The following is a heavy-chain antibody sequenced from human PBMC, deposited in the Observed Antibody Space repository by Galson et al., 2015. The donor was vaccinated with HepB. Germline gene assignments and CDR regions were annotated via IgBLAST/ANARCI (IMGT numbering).Heavy chain of an antibody. CDR1: GGTFSSYA. J-gene: IGHJ4*02. D-gene: IGHD3-22*01. Sequence: SVKVSCKASGGTFSSYAISWVRQAPGQGLEWMGGIIPIFGTANYAQKFQGRVTITADESTGTAYMELSSLRSEDTAVYYCARSPTYYYDSSGYGVFDYWGQGTLVTVSS. V-gene: IGHV1-69*13. CDR2: IIPIFGTA. CDR3: ARSPTYYYDSSGYGVFDY.